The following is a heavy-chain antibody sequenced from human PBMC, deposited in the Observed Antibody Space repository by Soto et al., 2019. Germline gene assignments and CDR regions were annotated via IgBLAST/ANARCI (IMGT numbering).Heavy chain of an antibody. V-gene: IGHV4-30-2*01. Sequence: SETLSLTCAVSGGSISSGGYSWSWIRQPPGKGLEWIGYIYHSGSTYYNPSLKSRVTISVDRSKNQFSLKLSSVTAAATAVYYCARVGGGRTVASTWFDPWGQGTLVTVSS. D-gene: IGHD3-16*01. J-gene: IGHJ5*02. CDR3: ARVGGGRTVASTWFDP. CDR1: GGSISSGGYS. CDR2: IYHSGST.